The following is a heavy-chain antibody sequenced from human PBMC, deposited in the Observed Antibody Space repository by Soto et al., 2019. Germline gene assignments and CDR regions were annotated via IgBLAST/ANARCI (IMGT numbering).Heavy chain of an antibody. CDR3: ARDLRGSYLDY. V-gene: IGHV1-46*01. CDR1: GYTFTSYY. J-gene: IGHJ4*02. CDR2: INPSGGST. D-gene: IGHD1-26*01. Sequence: APVKGSCKGSGYTFTSYYIHWVATAPGQGLEWMGIINPSGGSTSYAQKFQGRVTMTRDTSTSTVYMELSSLRSEDTAVYYCARDLRGSYLDYWGQGTLVTVSS.